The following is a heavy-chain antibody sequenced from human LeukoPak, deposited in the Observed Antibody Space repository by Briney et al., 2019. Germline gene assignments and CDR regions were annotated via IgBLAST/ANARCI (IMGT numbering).Heavy chain of an antibody. Sequence: GGSLRLSCAASGFTFSSCAMNWVRQAPGKGLEWVSYISSSSSLIYYAGSVKGRFTVSRDSAKSSLYLQMNSLRAEDTAVYYCARDGNRDGDMDVWGKGTTVTVSS. D-gene: IGHD1-1*01. J-gene: IGHJ6*03. V-gene: IGHV3-48*01. CDR2: ISSSSSLI. CDR1: GFTFSSCA. CDR3: ARDGNRDGDMDV.